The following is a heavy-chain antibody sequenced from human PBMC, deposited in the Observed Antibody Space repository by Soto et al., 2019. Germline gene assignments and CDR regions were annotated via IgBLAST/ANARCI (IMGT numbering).Heavy chain of an antibody. CDR1: GYSFTSYW. J-gene: IGHJ6*02. D-gene: IGHD3-10*01. Sequence: GESLKISCKGSGYSFTSYWISWVRQMPGKGLEWMGRLDPSDSYTNYSPSFQGHVTISADKSISTAFLQWSSLKASDTAMYYCARRSGIWFDEAVWGQGTTVTVSS. CDR2: LDPSDSYT. CDR3: ARRSGIWFDEAV. V-gene: IGHV5-10-1*01.